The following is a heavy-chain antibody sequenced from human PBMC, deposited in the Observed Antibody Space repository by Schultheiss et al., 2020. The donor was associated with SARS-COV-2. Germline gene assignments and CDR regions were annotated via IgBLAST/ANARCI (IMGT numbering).Heavy chain of an antibody. CDR1: GFTFSSYG. J-gene: IGHJ6*02. Sequence: GGSLRLSCAASGFTFSSYGMHWVRQAPGKGLEWVSAISGSGGSTYYADSVKGRFTISRDNSKNTLYLQMNSLRAEDTAVYYCAREPVATVVTRYYYYGMDVWGQGTTVTVSS. V-gene: IGHV3-23*01. CDR3: AREPVATVVTRYYYYGMDV. D-gene: IGHD4-23*01. CDR2: ISGSGGST.